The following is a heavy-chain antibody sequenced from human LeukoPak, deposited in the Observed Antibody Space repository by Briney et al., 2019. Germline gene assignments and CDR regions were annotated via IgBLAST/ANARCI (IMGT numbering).Heavy chain of an antibody. CDR2: IYNSGRT. CDR3: AGVQADYFDY. V-gene: IGHV4-59*01. Sequence: PSETLSLTCTVSGASISTYYWTWIRQPPGKGLEWIGYIYNSGRTNYNPSLKSRVTISVDTSKNQFSLKLSSVTAADTAVYYCAGVQADYFDYWGQGTLVTVSS. D-gene: IGHD2-8*01. CDR1: GASISTYY. J-gene: IGHJ4*02.